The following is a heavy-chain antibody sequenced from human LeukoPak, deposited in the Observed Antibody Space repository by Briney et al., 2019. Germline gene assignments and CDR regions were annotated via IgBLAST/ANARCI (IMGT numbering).Heavy chain of an antibody. J-gene: IGHJ4*02. CDR1: GFTFSSYA. D-gene: IGHD2-15*01. V-gene: IGHV3-30-3*01. CDR2: ISYDGSNK. CDR3: AREGLYCSGGSCFFDS. Sequence: GGSLRLSCAASGFTFSSYAMHWVRQAPGKGLEWVAVISYDGSNKYYADSVKGRFTISRDNSKNTLYLQMNSLRAEDTAVYYCAREGLYCSGGSCFFDSWGQGTLVTVSS.